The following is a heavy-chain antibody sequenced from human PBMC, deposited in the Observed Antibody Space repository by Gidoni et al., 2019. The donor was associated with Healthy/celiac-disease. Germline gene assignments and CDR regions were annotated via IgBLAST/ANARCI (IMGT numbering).Heavy chain of an antibody. CDR1: GGSFSGYY. CDR3: ARVRSNNYYGMDV. J-gene: IGHJ6*02. CDR2: INHSGST. V-gene: IGHV4-34*01. D-gene: IGHD4-4*01. Sequence: QVQLQQWGAGLLKPSETLSLTCAVYGGSFSGYYWSWIRQPPGKGLEWIGEINHSGSTNYNPSLKSRVTISVDTSKNQFSLKLSSVTAADTAVYYCARVRSNNYYGMDVWGQGTTVTVSS.